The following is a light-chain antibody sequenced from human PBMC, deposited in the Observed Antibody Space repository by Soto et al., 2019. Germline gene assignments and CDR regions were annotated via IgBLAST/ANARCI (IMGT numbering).Light chain of an antibody. V-gene: IGKV1-5*01. Sequence: DIQMTQSPSTLSASVGDRVTITCRASQSISSWLAWYQQKPGKAPNLLIYDASNLESGVPSRFSGFGSETEFTLTISSLQPDDFATYYCQQYKSFPWTFGQGTKVDIK. CDR2: DAS. CDR1: QSISSW. CDR3: QQYKSFPWT. J-gene: IGKJ1*01.